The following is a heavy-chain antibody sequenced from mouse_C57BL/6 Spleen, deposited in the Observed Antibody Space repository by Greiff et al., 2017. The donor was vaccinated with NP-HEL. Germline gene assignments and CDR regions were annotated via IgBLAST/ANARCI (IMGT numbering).Heavy chain of an antibody. CDR1: GFTFSDYY. Sequence: EVQLQESGGGLVQPGGSLKLSCAASGFTFSDYYMYWVRQTPEKRLEWVAYISNGGGSTYYPDTVKGRFTISRDNAKNTLYLQMSRLKSEDTAMYYCARQDYGSSYGFFAYWGQGTLVTVSA. J-gene: IGHJ3*01. CDR2: ISNGGGST. CDR3: ARQDYGSSYGFFAY. D-gene: IGHD1-1*01. V-gene: IGHV5-12*01.